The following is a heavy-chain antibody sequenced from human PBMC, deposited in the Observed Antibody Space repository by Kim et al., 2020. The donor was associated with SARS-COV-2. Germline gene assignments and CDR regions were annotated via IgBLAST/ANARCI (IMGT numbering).Heavy chain of an antibody. CDR1: GCSISSSSYY. J-gene: IGHJ5*02. CDR3: ARLQLRRITIVGVVEKGNCIDP. CDR2: IYYSGST. D-gene: IGHD3-3*01. V-gene: IGHV4-39*01. Sequence: TLSLTCTVSGCSISSSSYYWGWIRQPPGKGLEWIGSIYYSGSTYYNPSLKSRVTISVDTSRNQFSLKLSSVTAADTAMYYCARLQLRRITIVGVVEKGNCIDPWGQVTLFTVSS.